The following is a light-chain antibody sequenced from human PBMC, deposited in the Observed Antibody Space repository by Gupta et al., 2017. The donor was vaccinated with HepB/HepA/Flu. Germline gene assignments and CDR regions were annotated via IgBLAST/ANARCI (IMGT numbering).Light chain of an antibody. CDR3: QQAYRPSWT. J-gene: IGKJ1*01. Sequence: DIQLSQSPSSLYVSVGDRVTITCRASQNIRRYLNWYRQKPGEGPKLLIYGISNLHSGAPSRCSGRGSETYFNPTINNLQPEDVATYFWQQAYRPSWTFGRATKVEIK. CDR1: QNIRRY. V-gene: IGKV1-39*01. CDR2: GIS.